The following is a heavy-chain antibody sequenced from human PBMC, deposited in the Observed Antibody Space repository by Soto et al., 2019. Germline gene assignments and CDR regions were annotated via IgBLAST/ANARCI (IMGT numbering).Heavy chain of an antibody. V-gene: IGHV1-69*02. CDR1: GGTFSSYT. CDR2: IITILGIA. CDR3: ARHFVEVTWDGYYYYGMDV. Sequence: QVQLVQSGAEVKKPGSSVKVSCKASGGTFSSYTISWVRQAPGQGREWMGRIITILGIANYEQKCQGRVTITAHKSTTRVYMELNILKPESTAVYYCARHFVEVTWDGYYYYGMDVWGQGTAVTVSS. J-gene: IGHJ6*02. D-gene: IGHD7-27*01.